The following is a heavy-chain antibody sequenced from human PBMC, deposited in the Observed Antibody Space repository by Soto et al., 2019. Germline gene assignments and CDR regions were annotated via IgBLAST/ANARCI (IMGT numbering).Heavy chain of an antibody. Sequence: PSETLSLTCTVSGAPITVIYWSWIRQAPGKGLEWIGSIYYSGSTTYNPSLKSRVTMSADTSKNQFSLKLSSVTAADTAVYYCARAAGGGYDPWGPGILVTVSS. V-gene: IGHV4-59*01. CDR3: ARAAGGGYDP. J-gene: IGHJ5*02. CDR1: GAPITVIY. CDR2: IYYSGST. D-gene: IGHD2-15*01.